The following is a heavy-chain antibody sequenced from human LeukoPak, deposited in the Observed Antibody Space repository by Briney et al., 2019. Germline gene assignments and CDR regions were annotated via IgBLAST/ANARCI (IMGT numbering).Heavy chain of an antibody. CDR2: ISAYNGNT. Sequence: ASVKVSCKAAGYTFSSYGVSWVRQAPGQGLEWMGWISAYNGNTNNAQKLQGRVTMTTDTSTSTAYMELRSLRSDDTAVYYCARGHSNWLDYWGQGTLVTVSS. CDR3: ARGHSNWLDY. V-gene: IGHV1-18*01. CDR1: GYTFSSYG. D-gene: IGHD6-13*01. J-gene: IGHJ4*02.